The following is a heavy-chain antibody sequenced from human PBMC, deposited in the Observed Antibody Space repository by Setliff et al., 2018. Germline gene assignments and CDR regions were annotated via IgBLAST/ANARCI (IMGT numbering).Heavy chain of an antibody. CDR3: ATAADFNYYDSSDSGTHYYYYYMDV. CDR2: FDPEDGET. CDR1: GYTLTELS. J-gene: IGHJ6*03. Sequence: ASVKVSCKVSGYTLTELSMHWVRQAPGKGLEWMGGFDPEDGETIYAQKFQGRVTMTEDTSTDTAYMELSSLRSEDTAVYYCATAADFNYYDSSDSGTHYYYYYMDVWGKGTAVTVSS. V-gene: IGHV1-24*01. D-gene: IGHD3-22*01.